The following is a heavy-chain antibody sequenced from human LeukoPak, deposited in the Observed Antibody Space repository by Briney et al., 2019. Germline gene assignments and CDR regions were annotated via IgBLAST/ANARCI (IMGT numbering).Heavy chain of an antibody. CDR2: ISSSGSTI. CDR1: GFTFSDYY. J-gene: IGHJ5*02. V-gene: IGHV3-11*01. D-gene: IGHD1-26*01. Sequence: GGSLRLSCAASGFTFSDYYMSWICQAPGKGLEWVSYISSSGSTIYYADSVKGRFTISRDNAKNSLYLQMNSLRAEDTAVYYCAGEGGMWELLNWFDPWGQGTLVTVSS. CDR3: AGEGGMWELLNWFDP.